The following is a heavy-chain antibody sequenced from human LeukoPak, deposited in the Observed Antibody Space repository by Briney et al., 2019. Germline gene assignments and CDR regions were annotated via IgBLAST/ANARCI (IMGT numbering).Heavy chain of an antibody. Sequence: SETLSLTCTASGGSISSSSYYWGWIRQPPGKGLEWIGSIYYSGSTYYNPSLKSRVTISVDTSKNQFSLKLSSVTAADTAVYYCARDPVGSDGDYYFDYWGQGTLVTVSS. CDR3: ARDPVGSDGDYYFDY. V-gene: IGHV4-39*07. CDR1: GGSISSSSYY. J-gene: IGHJ4*02. CDR2: IYYSGST. D-gene: IGHD4-17*01.